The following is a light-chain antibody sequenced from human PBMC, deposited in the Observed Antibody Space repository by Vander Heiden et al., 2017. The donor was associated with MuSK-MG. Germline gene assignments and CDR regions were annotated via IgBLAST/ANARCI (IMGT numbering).Light chain of an antibody. CDR1: QAVFYSSNNRNH. CDR3: QQYDSSPRT. J-gene: IGKJ3*01. Sequence: DIVMPQFPDSLAVSLGQRATINSKPRQAVFYSSNNRNHLAWYQQKPGQPAKLLIPWASTRESGVPDRFSGSGSGTDFTLTISSRQAEDVAVYYCQQYDSSPRTFGHGTKVDIK. CDR2: WAS. V-gene: IGKV4-1*01.